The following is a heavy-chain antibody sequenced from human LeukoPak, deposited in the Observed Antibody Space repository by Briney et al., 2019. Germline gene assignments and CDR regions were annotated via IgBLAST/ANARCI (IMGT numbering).Heavy chain of an antibody. V-gene: IGHV5-51*01. D-gene: IGHD6-13*01. J-gene: IGHJ4*02. CDR1: GYSFTSYW. CDR3: ARLILQNVAAKPENPIDY. CDR2: IYPGDSHT. Sequence: GESLKISCKGSGYSFTSYWIGWVRQMPGKGLEWMGIIYPGDSHTRYSPSFQGQVTISADKSISTAYLQWSSLKASDTAMYYCARLILQNVAAKPENPIDYWGQGTLVTVSS.